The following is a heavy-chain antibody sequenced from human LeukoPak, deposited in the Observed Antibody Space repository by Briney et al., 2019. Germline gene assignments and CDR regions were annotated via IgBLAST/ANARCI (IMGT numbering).Heavy chain of an antibody. CDR3: AREYYDSSGLDY. J-gene: IGHJ4*02. V-gene: IGHV1-2*02. CDR2: INPNSGGT. D-gene: IGHD3-22*01. Sequence: ASVKVSCKASGYTFTGYYMHWVRQAPGQGLEWMGWINPNSGGTNYAQKFQGRVTMTRDTSISTAYMELSRLRSDDTAVYYFAREYYDSSGLDYWGQGTLVTVSS. CDR1: GYTFTGYY.